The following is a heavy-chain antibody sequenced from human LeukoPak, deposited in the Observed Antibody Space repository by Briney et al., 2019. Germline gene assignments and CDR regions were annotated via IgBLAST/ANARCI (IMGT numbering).Heavy chain of an antibody. CDR2: IYYSGST. V-gene: IGHV4-39*01. Sequence: TPSETLSLTCTVSGGSISSPSYYWGWIRQPPGKGLEWIGSIYYSGSTYYNPSLKSRVTISVDTSKNQFSLKLSSVTAADTAVYYCARRVVVAAQNWFDPWGQGTLVTVSS. J-gene: IGHJ5*02. CDR1: GGSISSPSYY. D-gene: IGHD2-15*01. CDR3: ARRVVVAAQNWFDP.